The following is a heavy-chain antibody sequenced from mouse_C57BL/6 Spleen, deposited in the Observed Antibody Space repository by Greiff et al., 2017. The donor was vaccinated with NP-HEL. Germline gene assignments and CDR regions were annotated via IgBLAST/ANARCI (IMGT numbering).Heavy chain of an antibody. J-gene: IGHJ3*01. CDR1: GYTFTSYW. CDR2: IDPSDSYT. Sequence: QVQLQQPGAELVMPGASVKLSCKASGYTFTSYWMHWVKQRPGQGLEWIGEIDPSDSYTNYNQKFKGKSTLTVDKSSSTAYMQLSSLTSEDSAVYDCALWLRREAWFADWGQGTLVTVSA. D-gene: IGHD2-2*01. CDR3: ALWLRREAWFAD. V-gene: IGHV1-69*01.